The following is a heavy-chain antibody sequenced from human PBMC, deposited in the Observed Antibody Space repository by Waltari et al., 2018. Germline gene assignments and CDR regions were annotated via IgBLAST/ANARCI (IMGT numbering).Heavy chain of an antibody. CDR3: ARSFYYDSSFDY. D-gene: IGHD3-22*01. V-gene: IGHV3-66*02. Sequence: EVQLVESGGGLVQPGGSLRLSCAASGFTVSSNYMSWVRQAPGKGLEWVSVIYSGGSTYYADSVKGRFTISRDNSKNTLYLQMNSLRAEDTAVYYCARSFYYDSSFDYWGQGTLVTVSS. J-gene: IGHJ4*02. CDR1: GFTVSSNY. CDR2: IYSGGST.